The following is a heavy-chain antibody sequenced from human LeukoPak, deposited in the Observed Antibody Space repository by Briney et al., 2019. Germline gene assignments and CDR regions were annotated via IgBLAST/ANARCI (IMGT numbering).Heavy chain of an antibody. J-gene: IGHJ5*02. CDR2: IYTSGST. Sequence: SETLSLTCTVSGVSISNYDWSWIRQPAGKGLEWMGPIYTSGSTNYNPSLKSRLTKSVDTPKNQFSLKLSSVTAADTAVYYCARGGGVVVPWGQGTLVTVSS. D-gene: IGHD2-2*01. V-gene: IGHV4-4*07. CDR1: GVSISNYD. CDR3: ARGGGVVVP.